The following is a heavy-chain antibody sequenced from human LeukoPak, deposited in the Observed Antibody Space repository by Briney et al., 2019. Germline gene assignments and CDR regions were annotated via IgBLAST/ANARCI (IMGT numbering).Heavy chain of an antibody. CDR2: INPSGGST. Sequence: ASVKVSCKASGYTFTGHYMHWVRQAPGQGLEWMGIINPSGGSTSYAQKFQGRVTMTRDMSTSTVYMELSSLRSEDTAVYYCARDLYSYDKKYYYYYMDVWGKGTTVTVSS. CDR3: ARDLYSYDKKYYYYYMDV. D-gene: IGHD5-18*01. CDR1: GYTFTGHY. J-gene: IGHJ6*03. V-gene: IGHV1-46*01.